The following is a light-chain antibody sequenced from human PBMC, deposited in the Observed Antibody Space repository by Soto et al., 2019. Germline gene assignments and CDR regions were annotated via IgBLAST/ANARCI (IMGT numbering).Light chain of an antibody. J-gene: IGLJ2*01. CDR1: TSDIGGHNY. CDR2: DVS. V-gene: IGLV2-14*03. Sequence: QSALTQPASVSGSPGQSITISCTGSTSDIGGHNYVSWYQQHPGKAPKLLIYDVSYRPSGISDRFSGSKSGNTASLTISGLQPEDEADYYCSSYGASSTLFGGGTKVTVL. CDR3: SSYGASSTL.